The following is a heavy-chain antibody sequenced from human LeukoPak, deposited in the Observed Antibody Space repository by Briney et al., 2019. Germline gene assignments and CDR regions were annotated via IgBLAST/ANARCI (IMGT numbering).Heavy chain of an antibody. Sequence: SETLSLTCTVSGGSISSSSYYWGWIRQPPGKGLEWIGSIYYSGSTYYNPSLKSRVTISVDTSKNQFSLKLSSVTAAGTAVYYCARVGIAVAGTPNWGQGTLVTVSS. J-gene: IGHJ4*02. CDR1: GGSISSSSYY. V-gene: IGHV4-39*07. CDR2: IYYSGST. D-gene: IGHD6-19*01. CDR3: ARVGIAVAGTPN.